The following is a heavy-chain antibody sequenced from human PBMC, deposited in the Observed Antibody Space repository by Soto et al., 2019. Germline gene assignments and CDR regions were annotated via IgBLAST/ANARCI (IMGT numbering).Heavy chain of an antibody. Sequence: SETLSVTCAISGDSVSSNSATWGWIRQAPSRGLEWLGRTYYRSRWFNDYAGSVKGRITINPDTSNNQFSLQLTSLSPDDTAVYYCARLRGDSWFDFWGQGTRVTVSS. CDR1: GDSVSSNSAT. CDR2: TYYRSRWFN. V-gene: IGHV6-1*01. CDR3: ARLRGDSWFDF. J-gene: IGHJ5*01.